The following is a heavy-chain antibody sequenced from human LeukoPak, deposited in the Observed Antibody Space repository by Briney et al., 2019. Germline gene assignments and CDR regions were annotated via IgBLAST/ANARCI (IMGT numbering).Heavy chain of an antibody. D-gene: IGHD4-23*01. CDR1: GGTFSSYA. V-gene: IGHV1-69*13. Sequence: ASVKVSCKASGGTFSSYAISWVRQAPGQGLEWMGGIIPIFGTANYAQKFQGRVTITADESTSTAYMELSSLRSEDTAVYYCARSYAGGAPYNWFDPWGQGTLVTVSS. J-gene: IGHJ5*02. CDR3: ARSYAGGAPYNWFDP. CDR2: IIPIFGTA.